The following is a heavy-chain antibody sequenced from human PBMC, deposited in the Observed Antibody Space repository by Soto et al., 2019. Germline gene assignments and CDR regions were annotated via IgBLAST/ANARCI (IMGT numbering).Heavy chain of an antibody. CDR1: GLTVSSNY. Sequence: EVQLVESGGGLVQPGGSLRLSCEASGLTVSSNYMIWVRQAPGKGLEWVSVIYSGGSTYYADSVKGRFTISRDNSKTTLYLEMNSLRAEDTAVYYCARPPVTAAGTDYWGQGTLVTVSS. J-gene: IGHJ4*02. D-gene: IGHD6-13*01. V-gene: IGHV3-66*01. CDR2: IYSGGST. CDR3: ARPPVTAAGTDY.